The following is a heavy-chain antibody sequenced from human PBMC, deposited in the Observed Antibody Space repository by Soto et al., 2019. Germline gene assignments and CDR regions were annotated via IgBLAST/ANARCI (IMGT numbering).Heavy chain of an antibody. J-gene: IGHJ6*02. CDR3: ARDVIRYGDYEGVTYGMDV. D-gene: IGHD4-17*01. CDR1: GYTFTSYG. V-gene: IGHV1-18*01. CDR2: ISAYNGNT. Sequence: QVQLVQSGAEVKKPGASVKISCKASGYTFTSYGISWVRQAPGQGLEWMGWISAYNGNTNYAQKLQGRVTMTTDTSTSTAYMELRSLRSDDTAVYYCARDVIRYGDYEGVTYGMDVWGQGTTVTVSS.